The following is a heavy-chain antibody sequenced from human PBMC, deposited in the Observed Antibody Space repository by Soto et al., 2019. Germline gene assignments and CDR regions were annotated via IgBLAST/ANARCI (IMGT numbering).Heavy chain of an antibody. Sequence: EAQLVESGGGLIQPGGSLRLSCAASGFTVTAHYVAWVRQAPGRGLEWVSLIYSGGGKYYADSVKGRFTISRDTSEKTFYLQMNRLRSEDTAVYYCARSDPEYAYGLNVWGQGTTVTVS. J-gene: IGHJ6*02. CDR1: GFTVTAHY. CDR3: ARSDPEYAYGLNV. D-gene: IGHD3-10*01. CDR2: IYSGGGK. V-gene: IGHV3-53*01.